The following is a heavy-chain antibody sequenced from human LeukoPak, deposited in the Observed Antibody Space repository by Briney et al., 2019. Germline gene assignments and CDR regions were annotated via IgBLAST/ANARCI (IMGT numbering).Heavy chain of an antibody. V-gene: IGHV4-4*07. D-gene: IGHD3-10*01. J-gene: IGHJ4*02. CDR1: GGSISSYY. CDR2: IYTSGST. CDR3: ARDANYYGSGNIRRGFDY. Sequence: SETLSPTCTVSGGSISSYYWSWIRQPAGKGLEWIGRIYTSGSTNYNPSLKSRVTMSVDTSKNQFSLKLSSVTAADTAVYYCARDANYYGSGNIRRGFDYWGQGTLVTVSS.